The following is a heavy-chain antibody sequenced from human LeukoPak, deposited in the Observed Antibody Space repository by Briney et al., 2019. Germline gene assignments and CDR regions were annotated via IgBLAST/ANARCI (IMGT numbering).Heavy chain of an antibody. Sequence: SETLSLTCTVSGGSVSSGTYYWSWIRQPAGQGLEWIGRIHTSGSTNYNPSLRSRATISVDTSKNQFSLKLSYVPAADTAVYYCAREGRPTYYNILTGYYYGNWFDPWGQGTLVTVSS. CDR1: GGSVSSGTYY. D-gene: IGHD3-9*01. J-gene: IGHJ5*02. CDR2: IHTSGST. V-gene: IGHV4-61*02. CDR3: AREGRPTYYNILTGYYYGNWFDP.